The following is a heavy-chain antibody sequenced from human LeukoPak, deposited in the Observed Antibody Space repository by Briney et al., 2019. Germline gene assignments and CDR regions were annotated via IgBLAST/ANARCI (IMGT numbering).Heavy chain of an antibody. Sequence: PGGSLRLSCAASGFTFTRYSMNWVRQAPAPGKGLEWISYISTSTTTIYYANSVKGRFTISRDNAKKSLYLQMNSLRVEDTGVYYCASWGEGALDNWGQGTLVTVSS. V-gene: IGHV3-48*01. CDR1: GFTFTRYS. D-gene: IGHD1-26*01. CDR3: ASWGEGALDN. J-gene: IGHJ4*02. CDR2: ISTSTTTI.